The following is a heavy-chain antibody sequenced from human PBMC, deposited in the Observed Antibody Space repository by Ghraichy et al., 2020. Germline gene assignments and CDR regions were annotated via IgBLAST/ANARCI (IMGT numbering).Heavy chain of an antibody. CDR2: IIPILGIA. V-gene: IGHV1-69*04. CDR1: GGTFSSYA. Sequence: SVKVSCKASGGTFSSYAISWVRQAPGQGLEWMGRIIPILGIANYAQKFQGRVTITADKSTSTAYMELSSLRSEDTAVYYCARVAGAMGYLHAFDIWGQGTMVTVSS. D-gene: IGHD3-16*02. J-gene: IGHJ3*02. CDR3: ARVAGAMGYLHAFDI.